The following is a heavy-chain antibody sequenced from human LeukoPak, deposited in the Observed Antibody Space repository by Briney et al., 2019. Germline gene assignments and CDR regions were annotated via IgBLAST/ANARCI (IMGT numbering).Heavy chain of an antibody. CDR1: GYTFTGYY. Sequence: GASVKVSCKASGYTFTGYYMHWVRQAPGQGLEWMGWINPNSGGTNYAQKFQGRVTMTRDTSISTAYMELSRLRSDDTAVYYCARDLPWGYYYDSSGVDYWGQGTLVTVSS. V-gene: IGHV1-2*02. J-gene: IGHJ4*02. CDR3: ARDLPWGYYYDSSGVDY. D-gene: IGHD3-22*01. CDR2: INPNSGGT.